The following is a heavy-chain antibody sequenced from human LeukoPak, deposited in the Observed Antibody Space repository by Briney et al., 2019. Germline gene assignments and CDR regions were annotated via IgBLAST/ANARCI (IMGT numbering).Heavy chain of an antibody. J-gene: IGHJ4*02. Sequence: SVKVSCKASGGTFSSYAISWVRQAPGQGLEWMGGIIPIFGTANYAQKFQGRVTITTDESTSTAYMELSSLRSEDTAVYYCAVVSGSGGSRDSDYWGQGTLVTVSS. CDR3: AVVSGSGGSRDSDY. CDR2: IIPIFGTA. V-gene: IGHV1-69*05. D-gene: IGHD2-15*01. CDR1: GGTFSSYA.